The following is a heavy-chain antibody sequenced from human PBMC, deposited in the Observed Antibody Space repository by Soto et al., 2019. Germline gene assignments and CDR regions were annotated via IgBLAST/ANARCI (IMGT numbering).Heavy chain of an antibody. Sequence: GGSLRLSCAASGFTFSSYAMHWVRQAPGKGLEWVAVISYDGSNKYYADSVKGRFTISRDNSKNTLYLQMNSLRAEDTAVYYCARALLWFGENYYGMDVWGQGTTVIAP. CDR1: GFTFSSYA. J-gene: IGHJ6*02. CDR2: ISYDGSNK. V-gene: IGHV3-30-3*01. CDR3: ARALLWFGENYYGMDV. D-gene: IGHD3-10*01.